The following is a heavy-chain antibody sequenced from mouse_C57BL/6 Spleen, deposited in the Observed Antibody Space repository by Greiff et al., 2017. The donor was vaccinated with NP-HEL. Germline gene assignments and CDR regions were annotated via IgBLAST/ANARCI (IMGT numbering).Heavy chain of an antibody. Sequence: VQLQQSGPELVKPGASVKIPCKASGYTFTDYNMDWVKQSHGKSLEWIGDINPNNGGTIYNQKFKGKATLTVDKSSSTAYMELRSLTSEDTAVYYCARSIITTVVATRYFDVWGTGTTVTVSS. V-gene: IGHV1-18*01. CDR3: ARSIITTVVATRYFDV. CDR1: GYTFTDYN. D-gene: IGHD1-1*01. J-gene: IGHJ1*03. CDR2: INPNNGGT.